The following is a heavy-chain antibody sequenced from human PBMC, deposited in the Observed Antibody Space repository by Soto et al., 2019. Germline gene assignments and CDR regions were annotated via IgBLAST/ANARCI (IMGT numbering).Heavy chain of an antibody. Sequence: ESGGGLVQPGGSLRLSCAASGFTFSSYAMSWVRQAPGKGLEWVSAISGSGGSTYYADSVKGRFTISRDNSKNTLYLQMNSLRAEDTAVYYCAKSLGYCSGGSCYSAYYYVMDVWGQGTTVTVSS. CDR2: ISGSGGST. J-gene: IGHJ6*02. CDR1: GFTFSSYA. V-gene: IGHV3-23*01. CDR3: AKSLGYCSGGSCYSAYYYVMDV. D-gene: IGHD2-15*01.